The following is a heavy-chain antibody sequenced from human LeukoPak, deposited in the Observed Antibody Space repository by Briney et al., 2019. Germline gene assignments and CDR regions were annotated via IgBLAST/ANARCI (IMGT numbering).Heavy chain of an antibody. V-gene: IGHV3-11*04. CDR3: ARGAFGVYAFDI. CDR1: GFTFSDFY. D-gene: IGHD3-3*01. CDR2: ISASGGTI. Sequence: PGGSLRLSCAASGFTFSDFYMSWVRQAPGKGLEWVSYISASGGTIYYADSVKGRFTISRDNAKNSLYLQMNSLRAEDTAVYYCARGAFGVYAFDIWGQGTMVTVSS. J-gene: IGHJ3*02.